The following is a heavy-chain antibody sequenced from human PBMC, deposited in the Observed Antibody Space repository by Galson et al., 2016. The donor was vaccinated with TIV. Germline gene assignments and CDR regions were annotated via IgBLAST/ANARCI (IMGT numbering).Heavy chain of an antibody. CDR1: GGSVSSCH. CDR3: ARAPYGENWYFDF. D-gene: IGHD4-17*01. V-gene: IGHV4-59*08. Sequence: ETLSLTCSVSGGSVSSCHWSWIRQPPGKGLEWIGYIYYSGNTNYNYNPSLESRVTMSVDTSKTQVSLKLSSVTAADTAVYFCARAPYGENWYFDFWGRGTLVTVSS. J-gene: IGHJ2*01. CDR2: IYYSGNTNY.